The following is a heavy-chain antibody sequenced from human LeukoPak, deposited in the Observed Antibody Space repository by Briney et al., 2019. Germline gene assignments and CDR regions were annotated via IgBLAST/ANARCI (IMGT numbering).Heavy chain of an antibody. D-gene: IGHD1-14*01. CDR3: ARRRTGTTDFFDY. Sequence: PGGSLRLSCAASGFTFSSYSMNWVRQAPGKGLEWVSSISSSSSYIYYADSVKGRFTISRDNAKNSLYLQMNSLRAEDTAVYYCARRRTGTTDFFDYWGQGTLVTVSS. CDR2: ISSSSSYI. J-gene: IGHJ4*02. CDR1: GFTFSSYS. V-gene: IGHV3-21*01.